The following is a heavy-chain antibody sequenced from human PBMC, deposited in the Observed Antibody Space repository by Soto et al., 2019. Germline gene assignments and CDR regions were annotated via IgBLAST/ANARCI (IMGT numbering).Heavy chain of an antibody. J-gene: IGHJ3*02. CDR3: ARWMSITVTFDAFDI. D-gene: IGHD4-17*01. CDR1: GGSISSSSYY. CDR2: IYYSGST. V-gene: IGHV4-39*01. Sequence: SETLSLTCTVSGGSISSSSYYWGWIRQPPGKGLEWIGSIYYSGSTYYNPSLKSRVTISVDTSKNQFSLKLSSVTAADTAVYYCARWMSITVTFDAFDIWGQGTMVTVSS.